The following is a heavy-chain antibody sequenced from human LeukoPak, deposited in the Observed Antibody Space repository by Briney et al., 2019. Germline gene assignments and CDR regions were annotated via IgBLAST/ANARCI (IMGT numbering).Heavy chain of an antibody. D-gene: IGHD3-3*01. CDR1: GGSFSGYY. V-gene: IGHV4-59*08. Sequence: PSETLSLTCAVYGGSFSGYYWSWIRQPPGKGLEWIGNIYYTGNTNYNPSLKSRVSISLDTSRNQFFLNLSSVTATDTAVYYCARSFGSKNAFDVWGQGTVVTVSS. CDR2: IYYTGNT. CDR3: ARSFGSKNAFDV. J-gene: IGHJ3*01.